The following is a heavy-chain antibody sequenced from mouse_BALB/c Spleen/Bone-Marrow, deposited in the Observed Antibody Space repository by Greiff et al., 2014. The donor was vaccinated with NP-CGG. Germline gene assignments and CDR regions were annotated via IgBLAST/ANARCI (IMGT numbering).Heavy chain of an antibody. CDR2: IVPANGNT. J-gene: IGHJ2*01. CDR1: GFNIKDTY. Sequence: ESGAELVKPGASVKLSCTTSGFNIKDTYMHWVKLRPEQGLEWIGRIVPANGNTKYAPKFQGKATITADTSSNTAYLQLSSLTSEDTAVYFCASYDYGYYFDYRGQGTTLTVSS. V-gene: IGHV14-3*02. D-gene: IGHD2-4*01. CDR3: ASYDYGYYFDY.